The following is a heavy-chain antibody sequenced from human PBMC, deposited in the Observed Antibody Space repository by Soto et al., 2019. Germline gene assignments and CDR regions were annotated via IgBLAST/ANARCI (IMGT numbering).Heavy chain of an antibody. V-gene: IGHV1-46*01. J-gene: IGHJ4*02. CDR1: GYSFTTYY. CDR2: INPSGGST. CDR3: ARDQRGAYDF. D-gene: IGHD3-3*01. Sequence: QVQLVQSGAEVKKPGASVKVSCKASGYSFTTYYINWMRQAPAQGLEWMGIINPSGGSTTYAQKFQGRVTMTRDTSTRTFYMELSSLRSEDTAIYYCARDQRGAYDFWGQGSLVTVSS.